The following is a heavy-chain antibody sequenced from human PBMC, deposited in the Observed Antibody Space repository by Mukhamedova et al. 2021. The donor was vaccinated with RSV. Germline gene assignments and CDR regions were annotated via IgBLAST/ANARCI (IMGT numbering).Heavy chain of an antibody. Sequence: STWDNPSLKSRVTISVDTSKNQFSLKLSSVTAADTGVYYCARVEEGGRAVAGIQDASDIWVQGTLVTVSA. CDR3: ARVEEGGRAVAGIQDASDI. CDR2: ST. D-gene: IGHD6-19*01. V-gene: IGHV4-39*07. J-gene: IGHJ3*02.